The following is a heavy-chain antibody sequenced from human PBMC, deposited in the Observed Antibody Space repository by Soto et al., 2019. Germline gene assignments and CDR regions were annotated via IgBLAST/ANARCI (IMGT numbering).Heavy chain of an antibody. J-gene: IGHJ6*02. V-gene: IGHV3-21*01. CDR3: VRAYVMDV. D-gene: IGHD3-10*02. Sequence: XVSLELSCAASGFTFSGDAMNWVRQAPGKGLEWVSSISTTSTYIYYADSVKGRFTISRDNANNSLHLQMNSLRAEDTAVYYCVRAYVMDVWGQGTTVTVSS. CDR2: ISTTSTYI. CDR1: GFTFSGDA.